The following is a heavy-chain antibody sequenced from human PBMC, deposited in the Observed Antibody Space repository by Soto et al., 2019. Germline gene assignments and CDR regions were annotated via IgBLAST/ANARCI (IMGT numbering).Heavy chain of an antibody. Sequence: QLQLQESGPGLVKPSETLSLTCTVSGGSISSSSYYWGWIRQPPGKGLEWIGSIYYSGSTYYNPSLKSRVTISVDTSKNQFSLKLSSVTAADTAVYYCAREGTVVVAANWFDPWGQGTLVTVSS. J-gene: IGHJ5*02. V-gene: IGHV4-39*02. CDR1: GGSISSSSYY. D-gene: IGHD2-15*01. CDR3: AREGTVVVAANWFDP. CDR2: IYYSGST.